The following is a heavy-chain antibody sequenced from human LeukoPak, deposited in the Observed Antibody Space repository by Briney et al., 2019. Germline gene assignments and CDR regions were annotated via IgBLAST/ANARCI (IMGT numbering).Heavy chain of an antibody. V-gene: IGHV4-39*07. Sequence: SETLSLTCTVSGGSISSSSYYWGWIRQPPGKGLEWIGSIYYSGSTYYNPSLKSRVTISVDTSKNQFSLKLSSVTAADTAVYYCAREGPYDYVWGSFDYWGQGTLVTVSS. CDR1: GGSISSSSYY. CDR2: IYYSGST. D-gene: IGHD3-16*01. J-gene: IGHJ4*02. CDR3: AREGPYDYVWGSFDY.